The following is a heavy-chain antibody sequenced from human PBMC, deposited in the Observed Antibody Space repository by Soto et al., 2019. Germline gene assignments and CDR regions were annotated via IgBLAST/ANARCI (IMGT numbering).Heavy chain of an antibody. CDR1: GGSFSSYY. J-gene: IGHJ5*02. V-gene: IGHV4-59*08. CDR3: ARRDYGSGSYHWFDP. CDR2: IYHSGST. D-gene: IGHD3-10*01. Sequence: SETLSLTCTVSGGSFSSYYWSWIRQPPGKGLEWIGYIYHSGSTNYNPPLKSRVTISVDTSKNQFSLKLSSVTAADTAVYYCARRDYGSGSYHWFDPWGQGTLVTVSS.